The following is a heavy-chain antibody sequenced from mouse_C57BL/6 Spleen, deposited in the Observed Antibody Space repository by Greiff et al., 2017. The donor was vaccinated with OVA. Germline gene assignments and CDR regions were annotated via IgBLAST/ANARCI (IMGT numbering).Heavy chain of an antibody. V-gene: IGHV1-19*01. J-gene: IGHJ3*01. CDR3: ASYSNYSWFAY. D-gene: IGHD2-5*01. CDR1: GYTFTDYY. CDR2: INPYNGGP. Sequence: VQLQQSGPVLVKPGASVKMSCKASGYTFTDYYMNWVKQSHGKSLEWIGVINPYNGGPSYNQKFKGKATLTVDKSSSTAYMELNSLTSEDSAVYYCASYSNYSWFAYWGEGTLVTVSA.